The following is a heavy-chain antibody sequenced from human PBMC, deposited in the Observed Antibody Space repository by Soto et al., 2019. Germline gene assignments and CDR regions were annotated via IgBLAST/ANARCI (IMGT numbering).Heavy chain of an antibody. CDR1: GGSFSGYY. D-gene: IGHD6-6*01. J-gene: IGHJ6*03. V-gene: IGHV4-34*01. CDR3: ASPSRSSSRNYYYMDV. CDR2: INHSGST. Sequence: PSETLSLTCAVYGGSFSGYYWSWIRQPPGKGLEWIGEINHSGSTNYNPSLKSRVTISVDTSKNQFSLKLSSVTAADTAVYYCASPSRSSSRNYYYMDVWGKGTTVTVSS.